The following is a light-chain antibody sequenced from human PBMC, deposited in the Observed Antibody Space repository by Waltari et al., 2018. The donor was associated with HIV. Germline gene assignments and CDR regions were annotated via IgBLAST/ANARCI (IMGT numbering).Light chain of an antibody. CDR3: AAWDDTLSVL. J-gene: IGLJ2*01. CDR1: SSNIGSKY. Sequence: QSVLTQQPSASGTPGQRVTISCSGSSSNIGSKYVYWYQKLPGSAPKLLIYRNNQRPSGVPDRFSGSKSGTSASLAISGLRSEDEADYYCAAWDDTLSVLFGGGTKLTVL. V-gene: IGLV1-47*01. CDR2: RNN.